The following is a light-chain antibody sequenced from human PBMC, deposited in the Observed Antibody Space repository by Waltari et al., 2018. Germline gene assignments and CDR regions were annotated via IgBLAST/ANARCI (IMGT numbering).Light chain of an antibody. CDR1: SSDFGSYNL. J-gene: IGLJ2*01. CDR3: CSYAGSSTFEV. CDR2: EVS. Sequence: QSALTQPASVSGSPGKSITISCTGTSSDFGSYNLVSWYQQHPGKAPKLMIYEVSKRPSGVSNRFSGSKSGNTASLTISGLQAEDEADYYCCSYAGSSTFEVFGGGTNLTVL. V-gene: IGLV2-23*02.